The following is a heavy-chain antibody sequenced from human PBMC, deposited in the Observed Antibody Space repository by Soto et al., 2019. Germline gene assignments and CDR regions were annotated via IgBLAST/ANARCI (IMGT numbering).Heavy chain of an antibody. CDR1: GGSFSSYA. CDR3: ARAGPLSGNHAFDI. J-gene: IGHJ3*02. Sequence: QVQLVQSGAEVKKPGSSVKVSCKASGGSFSSYAISWVRQAPVQGLEWMGGIIPIFGAPTYAQKFQGRVTIIADKSTSPAYMELSSLRSEDTALYYGARAGPLSGNHAFDIWGQGPLVTVSS. D-gene: IGHD3-9*01. CDR2: IIPIFGAP. V-gene: IGHV1-69*06.